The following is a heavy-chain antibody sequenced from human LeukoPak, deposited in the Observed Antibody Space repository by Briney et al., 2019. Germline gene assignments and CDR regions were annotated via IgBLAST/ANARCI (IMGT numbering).Heavy chain of an antibody. CDR1: GYTFTGYY. CDR3: ARAQTTGFGESIDY. Sequence: AASVTVSCKASGYTFTGYYMHWVRQAPGQGLEWMGWINPNSGGTNYAQKFQGRVTMTRDTSISTAYMELRSLRSDDTAVYYCARAQTTGFGESIDYWGQGTLVTVSS. CDR2: INPNSGGT. J-gene: IGHJ4*02. D-gene: IGHD3-10*01. V-gene: IGHV1-2*02.